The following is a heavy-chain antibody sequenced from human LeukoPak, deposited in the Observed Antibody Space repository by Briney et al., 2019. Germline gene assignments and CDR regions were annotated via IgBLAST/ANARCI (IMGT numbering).Heavy chain of an antibody. V-gene: IGHV3-23*01. J-gene: IGHJ4*02. D-gene: IGHD4-17*01. CDR3: ASRHDYGDSDY. CDR1: GFTLSSYS. CDR2: INNNGGKT. Sequence: TGGSLRLSCAASGFTLSSYSMNWVRQAPGKGPEWVSGINNNGGKTYYAGSVKGRFTISRDNSKSTLSLQMNSLRAEDTAVYYCASRHDYGDSDYWGQGTLVTVSP.